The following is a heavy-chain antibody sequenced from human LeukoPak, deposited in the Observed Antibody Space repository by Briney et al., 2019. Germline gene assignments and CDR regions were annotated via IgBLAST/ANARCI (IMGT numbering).Heavy chain of an antibody. CDR2: INHSGST. D-gene: IGHD3-10*01. V-gene: IGHV4-34*01. Sequence: SETLSLTCAVYGGSFSGYYWSWIRQPPGKGLEWIGEINHSGSTNYNPSLKSRVTISVDTSKNQFSPKLSSVTAADTAVYYCARPYGSGSYYNAVVSLDYWGQGTLVTVSS. CDR1: GGSFSGYY. CDR3: ARPYGSGSYYNAVVSLDY. J-gene: IGHJ4*02.